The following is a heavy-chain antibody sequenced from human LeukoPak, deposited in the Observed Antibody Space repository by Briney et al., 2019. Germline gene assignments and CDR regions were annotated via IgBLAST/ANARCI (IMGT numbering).Heavy chain of an antibody. CDR1: GYTFTGYY. J-gene: IGHJ6*02. CDR2: INPNNGAT. CDR3: ARWGKMVPFYGMDV. Sequence: ASVRVSCKTSGYTFTGYYMHWVRQAPGQELGWMGWINPNNGATHSAQKFHDWVTMTRDTSAGTAYMELRSLKSDDTAVYYCARWGKMVPFYGMDVWGQGTTVIVSS. D-gene: IGHD5-24*01. V-gene: IGHV1-2*04.